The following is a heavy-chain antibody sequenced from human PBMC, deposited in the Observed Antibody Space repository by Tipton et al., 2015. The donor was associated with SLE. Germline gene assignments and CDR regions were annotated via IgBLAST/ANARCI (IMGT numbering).Heavy chain of an antibody. CDR2: IYYSGST. CDR1: GGSISSYY. J-gene: IGHJ3*02. Sequence: LSCTVSGGSISSYYWSWIRQPPGKGLEWIGYIYYSGSTNYNPSLKSRVTISVDTSKNQFSLKLSSVTAADTAVYYCARVALDAFDIWGQGTMVTVSS. CDR3: ARVALDAFDI. V-gene: IGHV4-59*01.